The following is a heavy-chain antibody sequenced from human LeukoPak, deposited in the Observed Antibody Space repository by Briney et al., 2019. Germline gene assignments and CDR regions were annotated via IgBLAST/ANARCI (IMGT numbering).Heavy chain of an antibody. Sequence: PGGSLRLSCAASGFTFSSYAMSWVRQAPGKGLEWVSAISGSGGSTYYADSVKGRFTISRDNSKNTLYLQMNSLRAEDTAVYYCAKGATMVRGVIIGAVDYWGQGTLVTVSS. J-gene: IGHJ4*02. D-gene: IGHD3-10*01. CDR3: AKGATMVRGVIIGAVDY. CDR1: GFTFSSYA. V-gene: IGHV3-23*01. CDR2: ISGSGGST.